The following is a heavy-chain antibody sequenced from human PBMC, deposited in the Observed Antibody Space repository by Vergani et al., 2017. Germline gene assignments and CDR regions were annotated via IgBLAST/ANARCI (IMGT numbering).Heavy chain of an antibody. CDR3: ARARKFRFGVVWENWFDP. J-gene: IGHJ5*02. CDR1: GFTFNEYW. V-gene: IGHV3-74*01. CDR2: MNGDGDTI. Sequence: EVELVESGGGLVQPGGSLRPSCAASGFTFNEYWMHWARQVPGKGLVWVSGMNGDGDTISYADSVKGRFTISRDNAKNTLFLQMNSLRAEDTAVYYCARARKFRFGVVWENWFDPWGQGTLVTVS. D-gene: IGHD3-3*01.